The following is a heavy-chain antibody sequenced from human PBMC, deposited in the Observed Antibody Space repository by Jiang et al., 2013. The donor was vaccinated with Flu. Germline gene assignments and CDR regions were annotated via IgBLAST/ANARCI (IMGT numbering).Heavy chain of an antibody. Sequence: KPGSSVKVSCKASGGTFSSYAISWVRQAPGQGLEWMGGIIPIFGTANYAQKFQGRVTITADESTSTAYMELSSLRSEDTAVYYCARGGSYYDYVWGSYRSDYWGQGTLVTVSS. CDR2: IIPIFGTA. CDR3: ARGGSYYDYVWGSYRSDY. D-gene: IGHD3-16*02. V-gene: IGHV1-69*01. J-gene: IGHJ4*02. CDR1: GGTFSSYA.